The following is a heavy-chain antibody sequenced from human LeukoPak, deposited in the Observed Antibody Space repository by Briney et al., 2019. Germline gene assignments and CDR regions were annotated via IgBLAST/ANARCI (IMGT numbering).Heavy chain of an antibody. CDR3: ASSSGIAAAGRSN. V-gene: IGHV3-53*01. CDR1: GVTVSSNY. J-gene: IGHJ4*02. Sequence: QPGGSLRLSCAASGVTVSSNYMSWVRQAPGKGLEWVSVIYSGGSTYYADSVKGRFTISRDNSKNTLYLQMNSLRAEDTAVYYCASSSGIAAAGRSNWGQGTLVTVSS. D-gene: IGHD6-13*01. CDR2: IYSGGST.